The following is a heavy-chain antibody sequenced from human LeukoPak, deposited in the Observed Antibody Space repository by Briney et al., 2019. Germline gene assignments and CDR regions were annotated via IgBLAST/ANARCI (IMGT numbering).Heavy chain of an antibody. V-gene: IGHV3-23*01. CDR2: ITGYGAT. CDR3: AKRAAAGKVDWFDP. D-gene: IGHD6-13*01. Sequence: GGSLRLSCAASGFTFSNFAMMWVRQAPGTGLQWVSTITGYGATFYADSVRGRFTIFRDTSMNTLFLQMNGLGAEDTAVYYCAKRAAAGKVDWFDPWGQGTLVTVSS. CDR1: GFTFSNFA. J-gene: IGHJ5*02.